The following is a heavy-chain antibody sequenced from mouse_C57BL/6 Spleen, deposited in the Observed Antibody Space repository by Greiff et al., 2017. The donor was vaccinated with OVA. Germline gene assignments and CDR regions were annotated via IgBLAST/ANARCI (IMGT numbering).Heavy chain of an antibody. Sequence: QVQLKQPGAELVMPGASVKLSCKASGYTFTSYWMHWVKQRPGQGLEWIGEIDPSDSYTNYNQKFKGKSTLTVDKSSSTAYMQLSSLTSEDSAVYYCARGAGPYYAMDYWGQGTSVTVSS. CDR3: ARGAGPYYAMDY. CDR1: GYTFTSYW. CDR2: IDPSDSYT. V-gene: IGHV1-69*01. J-gene: IGHJ4*01. D-gene: IGHD6-1*01.